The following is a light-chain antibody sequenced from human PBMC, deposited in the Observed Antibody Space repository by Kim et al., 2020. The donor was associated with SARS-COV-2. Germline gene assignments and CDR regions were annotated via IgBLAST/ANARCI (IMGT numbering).Light chain of an antibody. V-gene: IGKV3-15*01. CDR1: QSIGSK. Sequence: SPGETVTLSCRASQSIGSKLAWYQQKPGQAPRLLIYGAYIRASGIPARFSGSGSGTEFTLTISSLQFEDFAVYHCQQYENWPPWTFGQGTKVDIK. J-gene: IGKJ1*01. CDR3: QQYENWPPWT. CDR2: GAY.